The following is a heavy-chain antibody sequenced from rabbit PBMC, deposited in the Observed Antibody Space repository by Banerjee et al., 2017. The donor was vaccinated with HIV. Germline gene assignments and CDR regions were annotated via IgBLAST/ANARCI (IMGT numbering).Heavy chain of an antibody. CDR2: INSATGKD. CDR1: GFSFGDRDV. Sequence: QEQLEESGGGLVKPEGSLTLTCKASGFSFGDRDVMCWVRQAPGKGLEWIGCINSATGKDVYASWAKGRFTISTTSSTTVTLQMTSLTAADTSTYFFAIGGYGGYSYVTGFRLWCQGTLVTV. D-gene: IGHD8-1*01. V-gene: IGHV1S45*01. J-gene: IGHJ3*01. CDR3: AIGGYGGYSYVTGFRL.